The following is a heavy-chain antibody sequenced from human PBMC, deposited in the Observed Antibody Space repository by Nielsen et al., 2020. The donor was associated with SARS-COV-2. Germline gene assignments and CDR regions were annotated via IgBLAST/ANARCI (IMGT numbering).Heavy chain of an antibody. Sequence: GGSLRLSCAASGFTFNKYAMHWVRQAPGKGLEWLTIISYDGSNEHYADSVKGRFTISRDNSKNTLYLQMNSLRAEDTAVYYCAGQLWPRGWFDPWGQGTLVTVSS. D-gene: IGHD5-18*01. V-gene: IGHV3-30*14. J-gene: IGHJ5*02. CDR3: AGQLWPRGWFDP. CDR1: GFTFNKYA. CDR2: ISYDGSNE.